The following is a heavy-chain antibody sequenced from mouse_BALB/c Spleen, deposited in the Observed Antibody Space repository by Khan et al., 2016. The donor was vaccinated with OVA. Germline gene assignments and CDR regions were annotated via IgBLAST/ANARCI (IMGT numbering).Heavy chain of an antibody. V-gene: IGHV2-6-7*01. Sequence: QVQLKESGPGLVAPSQSLSITCTVSGFSLTGYGINWVRQPPGKGLEWLGMIWGDGSTDYTSALQSRLAISKDNSQSQVFLKMNSLQTDDTARYFCARELRLGGFADWGQGTLVTVSA. CDR1: GFSLTGYG. CDR3: ARELRLGGFAD. D-gene: IGHD1-2*01. J-gene: IGHJ3*01. CDR2: IWGDGST.